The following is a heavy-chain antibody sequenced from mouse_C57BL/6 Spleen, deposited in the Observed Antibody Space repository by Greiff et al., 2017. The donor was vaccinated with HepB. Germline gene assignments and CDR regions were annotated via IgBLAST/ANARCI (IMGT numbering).Heavy chain of an antibody. CDR2: IYPGDGDT. V-gene: IGHV1-82*01. CDR3: ARTIPHGYFDV. Sequence: VQRVESGPELVKPGASVKISCKASGYAFSSSWMNWVKQRPGKGLEWIGRIYPGDGDTNYNGKFKGKATLTADKSSSTAYMQLSSLTSEDSAVYFCARTIPHGYFDVWGTGTTVTVSS. CDR1: GYAFSSSW. J-gene: IGHJ1*03.